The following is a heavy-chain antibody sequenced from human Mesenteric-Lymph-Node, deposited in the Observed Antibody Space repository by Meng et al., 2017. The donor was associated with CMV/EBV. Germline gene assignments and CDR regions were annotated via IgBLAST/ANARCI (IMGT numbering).Heavy chain of an antibody. CDR1: GFTVSRNY. Sequence: GESLKISCAASGFTVSRNYMNWVRQAPGKGLEWVSVIYSGGSTYYADSVKGRFTISRDSAKNSLYLQMNSLRAEDTAVYYCARDYTTVTSFYYYYYGMDVWGQGTTVTVSS. CDR2: IYSGGST. V-gene: IGHV3-66*01. J-gene: IGHJ6*02. D-gene: IGHD4-17*01. CDR3: ARDYTTVTSFYYYYYGMDV.